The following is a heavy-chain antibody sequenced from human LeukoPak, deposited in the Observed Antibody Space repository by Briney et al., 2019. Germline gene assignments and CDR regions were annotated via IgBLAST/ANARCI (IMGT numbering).Heavy chain of an antibody. J-gene: IGHJ4*02. D-gene: IGHD2-8*01. V-gene: IGHV3-48*01. CDR2: ISSSSSTI. Sequence: GGSLRLSCVASRFTFRYSSMNWVRQAPGKGLEWVSYISSSSSTIYYADSVKGRFTISRDNAKNSLYLQMNSLRAEDTAVYYCARRGYCTNGVCYPFDYWGQGTLVTVSS. CDR3: ARRGYCTNGVCYPFDY. CDR1: RFTFRYSS.